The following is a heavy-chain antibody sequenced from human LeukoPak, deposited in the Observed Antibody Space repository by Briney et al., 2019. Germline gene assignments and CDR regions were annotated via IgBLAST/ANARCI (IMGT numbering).Heavy chain of an antibody. CDR1: GYTFTSYG. J-gene: IGHJ6*02. CDR2: ISAYNGNT. V-gene: IGHV1-18*01. Sequence: VASVKVSCKASGYTFTSYGISWVRQAPGQGLEWMGRISAYNGNTNYAQKLQGRVTMTTDTSTSTAYMELRSLRSDDTAMYYCARDAVVPAANLAGMDVWGQGTTVTVSS. D-gene: IGHD2-2*01. CDR3: ARDAVVPAANLAGMDV.